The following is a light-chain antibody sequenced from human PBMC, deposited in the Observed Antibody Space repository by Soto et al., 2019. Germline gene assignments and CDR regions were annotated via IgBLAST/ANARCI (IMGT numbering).Light chain of an antibody. J-gene: IGKJ1*01. CDR3: QQYDSSPLT. V-gene: IGKV3-20*01. Sequence: ENVLTQSPGTLSLSPGERATLSCRASQSVSSTYLAWYQQKPGQAPRLLIYGVSSRATGIPDRFSGSGSGTDFTLTISSLEPEDFAVYYCQQYDSSPLTFGQGTKVEIK. CDR2: GVS. CDR1: QSVSSTY.